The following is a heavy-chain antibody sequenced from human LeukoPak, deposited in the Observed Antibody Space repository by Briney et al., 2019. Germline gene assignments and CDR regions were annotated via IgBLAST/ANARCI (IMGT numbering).Heavy chain of an antibody. J-gene: IGHJ6*04. D-gene: IGHD3-10*02. CDR1: GFTFSSYG. CDR2: ISSSSSTI. Sequence: GGSLRLSCAASGFTFSSYGMTWVRQAPGKGLEWVSYISSSSSTIYYADSVKGRFTISRDNAKNSLYLQMNSLRAEDTAVYYCAELGITMIGGVWGKGTTVTISS. CDR3: AELGITMIGGV. V-gene: IGHV3-48*04.